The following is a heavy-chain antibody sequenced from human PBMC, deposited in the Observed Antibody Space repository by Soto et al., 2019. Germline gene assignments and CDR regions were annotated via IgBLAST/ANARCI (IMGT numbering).Heavy chain of an antibody. CDR3: AKGDCSGGRCYRGFVS. CDR1: GFTFSSYD. V-gene: IGHV3-23*01. D-gene: IGHD2-15*01. Sequence: PGGSLRLSCAASGFTFSSYDMNWVRQAPGKGLEWVSGVSASGSITSYADSAKGRFTISRDNAKNTVFLQMTGLRAEDTAVYFCAKGDCSGGRCYRGFVSWGQGTLVTVSS. CDR2: VSASGSIT. J-gene: IGHJ4*02.